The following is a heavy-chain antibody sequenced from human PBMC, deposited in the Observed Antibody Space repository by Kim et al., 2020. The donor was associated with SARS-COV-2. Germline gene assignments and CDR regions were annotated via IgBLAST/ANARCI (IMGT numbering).Heavy chain of an antibody. CDR1: GGTFSSYA. CDR3: ARERIQLWVPNNWFDP. D-gene: IGHD5-18*01. J-gene: IGHJ5*02. CDR2: IIPIFGTA. Sequence: SVKVSCKASGGTFSSYAISWVRQAPGQGLEWMGGIIPIFGTANYAQKFQGRVTITADESTSTAYMERSSLRSEDTAVYYCARERIQLWVPNNWFDPWGQGTLVTVSS. V-gene: IGHV1-69*13.